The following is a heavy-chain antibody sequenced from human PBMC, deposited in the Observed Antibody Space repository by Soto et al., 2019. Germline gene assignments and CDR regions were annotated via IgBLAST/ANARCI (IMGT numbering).Heavy chain of an antibody. CDR2: ISGSGGST. V-gene: IGHV3-23*01. J-gene: IGHJ3*02. D-gene: IGHD3-3*01. Sequence: GGSLRLSCAASGFTFSSYAMSWVRQAPGKGLEWVSAISGSGGSTYYADSVKGRFTISRDNSKNTLYLQMNSLRAEDTAVYYCAKLVPYYDFWSAPGAFDIWGQGTMVTVSS. CDR1: GFTFSSYA. CDR3: AKLVPYYDFWSAPGAFDI.